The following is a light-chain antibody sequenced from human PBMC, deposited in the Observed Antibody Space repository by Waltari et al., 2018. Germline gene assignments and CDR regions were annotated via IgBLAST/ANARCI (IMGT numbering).Light chain of an antibody. Sequence: EIVLTQSPATLSLSPGERATLSCRASQSISSSLAWYQQTPGQAPRLLIYDASNRATGIPARFSGSGSGTDFTLTISSLEPEDFAIYYCQQRSNWPPAFGQGTKVEI. J-gene: IGKJ1*01. CDR3: QQRSNWPPA. CDR2: DAS. V-gene: IGKV3-11*01. CDR1: QSISSS.